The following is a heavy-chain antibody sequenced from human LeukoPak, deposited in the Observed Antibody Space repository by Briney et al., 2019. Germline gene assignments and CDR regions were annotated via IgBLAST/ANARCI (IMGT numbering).Heavy chain of an antibody. CDR2: ISAYNGNT. J-gene: IGHJ4*02. Sequence: ASVKVSCKASGYTFTGYYMHWVRQAPGQGLEWMGWISAYNGNTNYAQKLQGRVTMTTDTSTSTAYMELRSLRSDDTAVYYCAREYDSSGYYFDYWGQGTLVTVSS. D-gene: IGHD3-22*01. V-gene: IGHV1-18*04. CDR1: GYTFTGYY. CDR3: AREYDSSGYYFDY.